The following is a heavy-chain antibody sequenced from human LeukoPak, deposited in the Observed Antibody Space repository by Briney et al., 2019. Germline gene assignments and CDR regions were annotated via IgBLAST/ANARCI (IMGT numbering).Heavy chain of an antibody. Sequence: GGSLRLSCAASGFTFSNSSMNWVRQAPGKGLEWVSSISSSSSYIYYADSVKGRFTISRDNAKNSLYLQMNSLRAEDTAVYYCARGPNDYVWGSYLNTPPYFDYWGQGTLVTVSS. D-gene: IGHD3-16*02. J-gene: IGHJ4*02. CDR3: ARGPNDYVWGSYLNTPPYFDY. V-gene: IGHV3-21*01. CDR1: GFTFSNSS. CDR2: ISSSSSYI.